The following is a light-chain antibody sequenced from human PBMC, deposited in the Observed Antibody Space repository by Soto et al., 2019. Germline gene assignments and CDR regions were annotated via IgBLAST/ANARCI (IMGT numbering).Light chain of an antibody. V-gene: IGKV3-20*01. CDR3: QHYGSSTYT. CDR2: RAS. CDR1: QSVSSTY. J-gene: IGKJ2*01. Sequence: EIVLPQSPGTLSLSPGERATLSCRASQSVSSTYLAWYQQKPGQAPRLLIFRASSRATGIPDRFSGSGSGTDFALTISRLETEDFAVYYCQHYGSSTYTFGQRTKLEIK.